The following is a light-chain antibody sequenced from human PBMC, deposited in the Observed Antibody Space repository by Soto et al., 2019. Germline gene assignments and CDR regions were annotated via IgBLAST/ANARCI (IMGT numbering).Light chain of an antibody. CDR2: DAS. CDR1: QDINIY. Sequence: DIQMTQSPSSLFASVGDRFTITCQATQDINIYLNWYQQKPGKAPNLLIYDASNLEIGVPSRFSGSGSGTHFTFTISSLQTEDIGTYYCQQYDILPITFGRGTRLE. CDR3: QQYDILPIT. J-gene: IGKJ5*01. V-gene: IGKV1-33*01.